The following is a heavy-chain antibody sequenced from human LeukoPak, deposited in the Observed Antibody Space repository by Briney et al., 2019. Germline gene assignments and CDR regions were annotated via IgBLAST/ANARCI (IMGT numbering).Heavy chain of an antibody. D-gene: IGHD3-16*01. CDR1: GDTITSYS. CDR3: ARDNDSRDPPHFDY. J-gene: IGHJ4*02. CDR2: VYYSGST. Sequence: PSETLSLTCTVSGDTITSYSWSWIRQPPGKGLECIGSVYYSGSTYYNPSLKSRVTISVDTSKNQFSLKLSSVTAADTAVYYCARDNDSRDPPHFDYWGQGTLVTVSS. V-gene: IGHV4-39*07.